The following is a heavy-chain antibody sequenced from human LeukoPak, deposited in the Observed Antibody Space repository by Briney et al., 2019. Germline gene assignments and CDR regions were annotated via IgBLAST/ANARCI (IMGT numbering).Heavy chain of an antibody. Sequence: GGSLRHSCAASGFTVSSNYMSWVRQAPGKGLEWVSVIYSDGSTYYADSVKGRFTISRDNSKNTLYLQMNSLRAEDTAVYYCARSRSDWFDPWGQGTLVTVSS. CDR1: GFTVSSNY. V-gene: IGHV3-53*01. CDR3: ARSRSDWFDP. J-gene: IGHJ5*02. CDR2: IYSDGST. D-gene: IGHD2-2*01.